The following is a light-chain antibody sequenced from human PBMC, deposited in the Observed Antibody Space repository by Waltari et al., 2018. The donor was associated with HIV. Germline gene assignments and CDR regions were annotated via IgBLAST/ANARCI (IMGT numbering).Light chain of an antibody. J-gene: IGLJ3*02. V-gene: IGLV3-25*03. CDR2: KDS. CDR1: ALPKKY. CDR3: QSADISGTWV. Sequence: SYELTQSPSVSVSPGQTARITCSGDALPKKYAYWYQQKPGQAPVLVIYKDSERPSGIPKRFSGASSGTIVTLTISGVQAEDEADYYCQSADISGTWVFGGGTKLTVL.